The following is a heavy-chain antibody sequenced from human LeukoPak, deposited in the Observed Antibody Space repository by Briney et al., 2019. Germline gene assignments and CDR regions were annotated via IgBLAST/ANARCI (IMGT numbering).Heavy chain of an antibody. CDR1: GFTFSSYA. CDR3: AKGDHSSGWHFVDYFDY. Sequence: GGSLRLSCAASGFTFSSYAMSWVRQAPGKGLEWVSAISGSGGSTYYADAVKGRFTISRDNSKNTLYLQMNSLRAEDTAVYYCAKGDHSSGWHFVDYFDYWGQGTLVTVSS. V-gene: IGHV3-23*01. D-gene: IGHD6-19*01. CDR2: ISGSGGST. J-gene: IGHJ4*02.